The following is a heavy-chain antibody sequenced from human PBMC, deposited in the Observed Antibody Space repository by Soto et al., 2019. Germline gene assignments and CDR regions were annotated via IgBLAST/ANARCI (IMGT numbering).Heavy chain of an antibody. CDR2: VYYTGST. V-gene: IGHV4-59*01. Sequence: KSSETLSLTCTVSGGSISSFYWSWIRQPPGKDLEWIGYVYYTGSTNYNPSVKSRVTISVDTSKNQFSLKLNSVTAADSAVYFCARAWGSYYNYYAMDVWGQGTTVTVSS. CDR3: ARAWGSYYNYYAMDV. D-gene: IGHD3-16*01. J-gene: IGHJ6*02. CDR1: GGSISSFY.